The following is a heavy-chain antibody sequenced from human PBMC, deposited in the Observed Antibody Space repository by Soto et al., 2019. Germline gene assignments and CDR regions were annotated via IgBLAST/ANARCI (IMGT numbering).Heavy chain of an antibody. CDR2: ISSSSSTI. V-gene: IGHV3-48*02. CDR3: ARDASGTRGYYFDY. J-gene: IGHJ4*02. D-gene: IGHD1-26*01. CDR1: GFTFSSYS. Sequence: EVQLVGSGGGLVQPGGSLRLSCAASGFTFSSYSMNWARQAPGKGLEWVSYISSSSSTIYYADSVKGRFTISRDNAKNSLYLQMNSLRDEDTAVYYCARDASGTRGYYFDYWGQGTLVTVSS.